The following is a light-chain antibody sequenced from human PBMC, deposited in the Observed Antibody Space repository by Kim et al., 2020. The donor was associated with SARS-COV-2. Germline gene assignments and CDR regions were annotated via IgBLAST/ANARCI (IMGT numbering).Light chain of an antibody. CDR3: AAWEDSPDGYVV. CDR2: TNN. Sequence: QRVSISCSGSTSNIETNTVNGYQQLPGAAPKLLIQTNNQRPSGVPDRFSGSRFGTSASLTISGLQSEDEAEDFCAAWEDSPDGYVVFGGGTQLTVL. J-gene: IGLJ2*01. CDR1: TSNIETNT. V-gene: IGLV1-44*01.